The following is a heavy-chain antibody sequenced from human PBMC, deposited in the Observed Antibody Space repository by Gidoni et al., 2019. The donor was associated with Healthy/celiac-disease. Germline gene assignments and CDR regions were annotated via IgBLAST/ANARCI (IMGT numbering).Heavy chain of an antibody. J-gene: IGHJ4*02. CDR2: RSYDGSNK. Sequence: QVQLVASGGGVVQPGRSLRLSCAASGFTFRSYAMHWVRQAPGKGLEWVAVRSYDGSNKYYADSVKGRFTISRDNSKNTLYLQMNSLRAEDTAVYYCARVVTIFGVAGPFDYWGQGTLVTVSS. D-gene: IGHD3-3*01. V-gene: IGHV3-30*01. CDR1: GFTFRSYA. CDR3: ARVVTIFGVAGPFDY.